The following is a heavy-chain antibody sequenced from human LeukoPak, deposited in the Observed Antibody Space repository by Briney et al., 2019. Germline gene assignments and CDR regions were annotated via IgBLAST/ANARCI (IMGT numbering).Heavy chain of an antibody. Sequence: SETLSLTCTVSGGSISSYFWTWIRQPPGKGLEWIGYIYYSGRTNYNPSLKSRVTTSVDTSKNQFSLKLSSVTAADTAVYYCARTSQSGYASDFAYWGQGTLVTVSS. V-gene: IGHV4-59*01. J-gene: IGHJ4*02. CDR3: ARTSQSGYASDFAY. CDR2: IYYSGRT. CDR1: GGSISSYF. D-gene: IGHD6-25*01.